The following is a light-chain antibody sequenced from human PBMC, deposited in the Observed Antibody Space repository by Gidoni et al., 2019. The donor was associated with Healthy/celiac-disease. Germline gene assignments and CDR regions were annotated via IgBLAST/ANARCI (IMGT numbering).Light chain of an antibody. Sequence: DIQMTQSPSSLSASVGDRVTITCRASQSISSYLNCYQQKPGKAPKLLIYAASSLQSGVPSRFSGSGSWTDFTLTISSLQPADFATYYCQQRYSTPPWTFGQGTKVEIK. CDR1: QSISSY. CDR2: AAS. CDR3: QQRYSTPPWT. J-gene: IGKJ1*01. V-gene: IGKV1-39*01.